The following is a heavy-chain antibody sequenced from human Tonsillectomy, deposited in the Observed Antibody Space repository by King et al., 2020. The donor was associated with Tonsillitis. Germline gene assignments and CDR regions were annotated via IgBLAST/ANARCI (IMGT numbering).Heavy chain of an antibody. CDR3: ASGDAITEYYFAH. J-gene: IGHJ4*02. V-gene: IGHV1-2*02. CDR1: GYTFTGYY. CDR2: INPHTGGT. D-gene: IGHD2/OR15-2a*01. Sequence: VQLVESGAEVKKPGASVKVSCTASGYTFTGYYIHWVRQAPGQRPEWMGWINPHTGGTNSALKFRGRITLSRDTSISSVYMELSRLRSDDTAIYYCASGDAITEYYFAHWGQGTQVTVSS.